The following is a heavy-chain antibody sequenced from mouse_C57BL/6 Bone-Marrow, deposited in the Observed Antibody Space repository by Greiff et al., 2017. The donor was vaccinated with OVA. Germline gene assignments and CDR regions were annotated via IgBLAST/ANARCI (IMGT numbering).Heavy chain of an antibody. Sequence: EVQLKESGGGLVKPGGSLKLSCAASGFTFSDYGMHWVRQAPEKGLEWVAYISSGSSTIYYADTVKGRFPISSDNAKNTLFLQMTSLRSEDTAMYYCARSRYYGNYRLCLDYWGQGTSVTVSS. CDR2: ISSGSSTI. CDR3: ARSRYYGNYRLCLDY. CDR1: GFTFSDYG. V-gene: IGHV5-17*01. J-gene: IGHJ4*01. D-gene: IGHD2-1*01.